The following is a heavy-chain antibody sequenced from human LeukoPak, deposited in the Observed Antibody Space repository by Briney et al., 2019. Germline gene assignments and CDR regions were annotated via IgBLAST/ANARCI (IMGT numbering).Heavy chain of an antibody. V-gene: IGHV4-31*03. CDR1: GGSISSGGYW. D-gene: IGHD4-17*01. Sequence: SETLSLTCTVSGGSISSGGYWWSWIRQLPGKGLEYIGYIYYSGISFYNPSLKSRVAISVDTSKNQFSLKLNSVTAADSAVYYCARVYGDYGAPADYRGQGILVTVSS. CDR2: IYYSGIS. CDR3: ARVYGDYGAPADY. J-gene: IGHJ4*02.